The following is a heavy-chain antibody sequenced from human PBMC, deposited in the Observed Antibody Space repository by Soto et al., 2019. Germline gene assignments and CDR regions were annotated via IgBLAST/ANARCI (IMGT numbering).Heavy chain of an antibody. D-gene: IGHD3-3*01. CDR3: ARGRYDFWSGYESRMDWFDP. CDR1: SGSFSGYY. CDR2: INHSGST. V-gene: IGHV4-34*01. Sequence: SETLSLTCAVYSGSFSGYYWSWIRQPPGKGLEWIGEINHSGSTNYNPSLKSRVTISVDTSKNQFSLKLSSVTAADTAVYYCARGRYDFWSGYESRMDWFDPWGQGTLVTVSS. J-gene: IGHJ5*02.